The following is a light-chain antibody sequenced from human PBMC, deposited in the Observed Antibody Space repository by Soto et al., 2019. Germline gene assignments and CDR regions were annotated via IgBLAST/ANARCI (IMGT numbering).Light chain of an antibody. J-gene: IGKJ2*01. V-gene: IGKV3-20*01. CDR3: LHYSNFGYT. CDR2: AMS. Sequence: IVLTQSPGTLSLSPGERATLSCRASQSVSSNYLAWYQQRPGQTPRLLMYAMSIRATGIADRFSGSGSGRDLTLTISGLDPEDFAVYYCLHYSNFGYTFGQGTKLEMK. CDR1: QSVSSNY.